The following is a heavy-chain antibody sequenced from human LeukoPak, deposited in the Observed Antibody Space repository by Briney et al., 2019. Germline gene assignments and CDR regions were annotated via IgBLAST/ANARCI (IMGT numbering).Heavy chain of an antibody. CDR2: ISAYNGNT. D-gene: IGHD2-2*01. V-gene: IGHV1-18*01. Sequence: GASVTVSFKASGYTFTNYGISWVRQAPGQGLEWMGWISAYNGNTNYAQKLQGRVTMTTDTSTSTAYMELRSLTSDDTAVYYCARVGAYCTSTSCLDYWGQGTLVTVSS. CDR3: ARVGAYCTSTSCLDY. J-gene: IGHJ4*02. CDR1: GYTFTNYG.